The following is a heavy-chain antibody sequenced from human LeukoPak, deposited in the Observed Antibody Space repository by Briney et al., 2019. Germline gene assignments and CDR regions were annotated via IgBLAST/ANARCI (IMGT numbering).Heavy chain of an antibody. J-gene: IGHJ4*02. V-gene: IGHV3-33*06. CDR2: IWYDGSNK. Sequence: GRSLRLSCAASGFTFSSYGMHWVRQAPGKGLEWVAVIWYDGSNKYYADSVKGRFTISRDNSKNTLYLQMNSLRAEDTAVYYCAKDRGYDFWSGYYLDYFDYWGQGTLVTVSS. CDR3: AKDRGYDFWSGYYLDYFDY. D-gene: IGHD3-3*01. CDR1: GFTFSSYG.